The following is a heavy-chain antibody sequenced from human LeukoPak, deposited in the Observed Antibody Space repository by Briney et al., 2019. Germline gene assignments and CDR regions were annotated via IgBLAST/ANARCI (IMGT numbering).Heavy chain of an antibody. D-gene: IGHD6-13*01. CDR1: GGSITSDIFY. CDR3: ARWESNSWYWFDP. Sequence: SQTLSLTCSVSGGSITSDIFYWNWIRQHPGKGLEWIGSIHNSRGTSYNPSLESRLTISVDTSENQFFLKMSSVTAADTAVYYCARWESNSWYWFDPWGQGTLVIVSP. V-gene: IGHV4-31*03. CDR2: IHNSRGT. J-gene: IGHJ5*02.